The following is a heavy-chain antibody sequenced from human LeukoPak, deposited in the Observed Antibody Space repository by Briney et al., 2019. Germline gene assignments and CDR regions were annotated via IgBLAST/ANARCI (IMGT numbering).Heavy chain of an antibody. CDR3: ARDSIAAPHCYDY. Sequence: ASVKVSCKASGYTFTDYYIHWVRQAPGQGLEWMGWINPNSGGTEYVQKFQGRVTMTSDSSVSAVYVELSSLRSDDTAVYYCARDSIAAPHCYDYWGQGTLVTVSS. CDR2: INPNSGGT. J-gene: IGHJ4*02. D-gene: IGHD6-13*01. CDR1: GYTFTDYY. V-gene: IGHV1-2*02.